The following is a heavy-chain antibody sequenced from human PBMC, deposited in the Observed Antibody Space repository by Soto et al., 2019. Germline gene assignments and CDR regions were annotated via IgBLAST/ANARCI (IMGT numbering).Heavy chain of an antibody. CDR3: TKDSMYYYDSSGNFDY. CDR2: ISGSGGST. V-gene: IGHV3-23*01. D-gene: IGHD3-22*01. CDR1: GFTFSSYA. Sequence: EVQLLESGGGLVQPGGSLRLSCAASGFTFSSYAMTWVRQAPGKGLEWVSAISGSGGSTYYAESVRGRFTISRDNSKNTLYLQMNSLRAEDTAVYYCTKDSMYYYDSSGNFDYWGQGTLVTVSS. J-gene: IGHJ4*02.